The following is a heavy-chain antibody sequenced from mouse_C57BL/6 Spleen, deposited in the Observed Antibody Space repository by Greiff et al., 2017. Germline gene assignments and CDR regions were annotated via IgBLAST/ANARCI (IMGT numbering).Heavy chain of an antibody. Sequence: QVQLQQSGPELVKPGASVKISCKASGYTFTDYYINWVKQRPGQGLEWIGWIFPGSGSTYYNEKFKGKATLTADKSSSTAYMLLSSLTSEDSAVYFCASAVYYDYACAYWGQGTLVTVSA. J-gene: IGHJ3*01. CDR2: IFPGSGST. D-gene: IGHD2-4*01. CDR3: ASAVYYDYACAY. CDR1: GYTFTDYY. V-gene: IGHV1-75*01.